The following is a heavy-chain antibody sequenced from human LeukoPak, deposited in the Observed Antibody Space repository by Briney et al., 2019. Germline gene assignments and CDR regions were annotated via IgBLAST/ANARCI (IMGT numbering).Heavy chain of an antibody. D-gene: IGHD3-22*01. CDR1: GFTFSNYA. CDR3: VKVYWRTMVMFEY. J-gene: IGHJ4*02. V-gene: IGHV3-23*01. CDR2: ISENGGQT. Sequence: GGSLRLSCVVSGFTFSNYAMSCVRHAPGKGVECVSGISENGGQTFYADSVKGRFTISRVNSRNTLYLQMNSPRAEDTAVYSSVKVYWRTMVMFEYWGQGTLVTVSS.